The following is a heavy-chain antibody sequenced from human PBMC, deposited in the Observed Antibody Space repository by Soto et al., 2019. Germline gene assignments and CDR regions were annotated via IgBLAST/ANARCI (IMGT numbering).Heavy chain of an antibody. V-gene: IGHV1-24*01. J-gene: IGHJ5*02. CDR1: GYTLTELS. CDR2: FDPEDGET. CDR3: ATGYCISTSCLNWFDP. D-gene: IGHD2-2*01. Sequence: ASVKVSCKVSGYTLTELSMHWVRQAPGKGLEWMGGFDPEDGETIYAQKFQSRVTMTEDTSTDTAYMELSSLRSEDTAVYYCATGYCISTSCLNWFDPWGQGTLVTVSS.